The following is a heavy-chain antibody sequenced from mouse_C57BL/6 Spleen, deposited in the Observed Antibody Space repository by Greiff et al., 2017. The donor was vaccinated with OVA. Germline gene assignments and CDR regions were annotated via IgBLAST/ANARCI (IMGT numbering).Heavy chain of an antibody. CDR1: GFTFSSYG. D-gene: IGHD2-2*01. V-gene: IGHV5-6*02. CDR3: ARQGLRQGDYAMDY. Sequence: EVMLVESGGDLVKPGGSLKLSCAASGFTFSSYGMSWVRQTPDKRLEWVATISSGGSYTYYPDSVKGRFTISRDNAKNTLYLQMSSLKSEDTAMYYCARQGLRQGDYAMDYWGQGTSVTVSS. CDR2: ISSGGSYT. J-gene: IGHJ4*01.